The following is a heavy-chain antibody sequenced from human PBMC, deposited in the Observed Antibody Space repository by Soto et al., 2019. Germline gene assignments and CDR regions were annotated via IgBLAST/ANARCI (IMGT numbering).Heavy chain of an antibody. CDR2: IVPIYRTA. J-gene: IGHJ4*02. CDR3: VRDSGAKLSSS. V-gene: IGHV1-69*01. CDR1: GGTFSSYR. D-gene: IGHD6-13*01. Sequence: GXSVKVSCNASGGTFSSYRINLVRQAPGQGLEWVGGIVPIYRTADYAQKFQGRVTITADESARTSYMELRSLKSQDTAVYYCVRDSGAKLSSSWGQGTLVTVSS.